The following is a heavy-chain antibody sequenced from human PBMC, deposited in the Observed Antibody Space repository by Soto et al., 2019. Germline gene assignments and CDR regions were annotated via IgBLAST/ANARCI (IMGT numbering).Heavy chain of an antibody. J-gene: IGHJ4*02. Sequence: ASVKVSCKVSGYTLTELSMHWVRQAPGKGLEWMGGFDPEDGETIYAQKFQGRVTLTEDTSTDTAYMELSSLRSEDTAVYYCAAPKSHIVVVPSARPVFDYWGQGTLGTVSS. CDR3: AAPKSHIVVVPSARPVFDY. CDR1: GYTLTELS. D-gene: IGHD2-2*01. CDR2: FDPEDGET. V-gene: IGHV1-24*01.